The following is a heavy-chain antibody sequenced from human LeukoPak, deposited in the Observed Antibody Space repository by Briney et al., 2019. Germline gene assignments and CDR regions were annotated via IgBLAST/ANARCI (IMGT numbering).Heavy chain of an antibody. V-gene: IGHV5-51*01. Sequence: GESLKISCMGSGYSFTNYWIGWVRQVLGSGLEWMGVIYPSDSDTRYSPSFQGQVTISADKSIDTAYLQWSSLKASDTAMYYCARQRDSGFDFDSWGQGTLVTVSS. CDR1: GYSFTNYW. D-gene: IGHD5-12*01. J-gene: IGHJ4*02. CDR2: IYPSDSDT. CDR3: ARQRDSGFDFDS.